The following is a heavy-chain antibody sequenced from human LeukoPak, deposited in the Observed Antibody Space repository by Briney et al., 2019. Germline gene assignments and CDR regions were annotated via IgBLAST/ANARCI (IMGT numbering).Heavy chain of an antibody. Sequence: GGSLRLSCAASGFTFSSYSMNWVRQAPGKGLEWVSSISSSSYIYYADSVKGRFTISRDNAKNSLYLQMNSLRAEDTAVYYCARAGEQQLVDYWGQGTLVTVSS. J-gene: IGHJ4*02. D-gene: IGHD6-13*01. CDR3: ARAGEQQLVDY. CDR1: GFTFSSYS. V-gene: IGHV3-21*01. CDR2: ISSSSYI.